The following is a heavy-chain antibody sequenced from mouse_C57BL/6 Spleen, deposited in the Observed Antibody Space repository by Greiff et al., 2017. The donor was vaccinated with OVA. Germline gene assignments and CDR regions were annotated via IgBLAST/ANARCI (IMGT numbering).Heavy chain of an antibody. CDR3: ARFPRAFDY. V-gene: IGHV7-3*01. Sequence: EVMLVESGGGLVQPGGSLSLSCAASGFTFTDYYMSWVRQPPGKALEWLGFIRNKANGYTTEYSASVKGRFTISRDNSQSILYLQMNALGAEDSATYYCARFPRAFDYWGQGTTLTVSS. CDR2: IRNKANGYTT. J-gene: IGHJ2*01. CDR1: GFTFTDYY. D-gene: IGHD3-1*01.